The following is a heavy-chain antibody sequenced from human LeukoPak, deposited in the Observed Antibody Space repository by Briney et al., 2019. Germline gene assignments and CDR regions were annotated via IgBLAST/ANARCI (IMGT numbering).Heavy chain of an antibody. Sequence: SGTLSLTCTVSGGSVSSGRYSGSWIRQSPGKGLEWIGYISYSGSTKYNPSRKSRVTISLDTSKHQFSLKLSSVTAADTAVYYCARNRLQLWLEQFDSWGQGTLVTVPS. D-gene: IGHD5-18*01. V-gene: IGHV4-61*01. CDR3: ARNRLQLWLEQFDS. CDR2: ISYSGST. CDR1: GGSVSSGRYS. J-gene: IGHJ4*02.